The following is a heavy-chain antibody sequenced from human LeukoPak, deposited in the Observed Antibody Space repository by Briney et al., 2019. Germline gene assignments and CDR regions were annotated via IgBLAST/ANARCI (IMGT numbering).Heavy chain of an antibody. CDR1: GGSISSSSYY. CDR2: IYYSGST. V-gene: IGHV4-39*07. D-gene: IGHD6-13*01. J-gene: IGHJ6*03. Sequence: PSETLSLTCTVSGGSISSSSYYWGWIRQPPGKGLEWIGSIYYSGSTYYNPSLKSRVTISVDTSKNQFSLKLSSVTAADTAVYYCARVLGIAAAGTWGYYYYYMDVWGKGTTVTISS. CDR3: ARVLGIAAAGTWGYYYYYMDV.